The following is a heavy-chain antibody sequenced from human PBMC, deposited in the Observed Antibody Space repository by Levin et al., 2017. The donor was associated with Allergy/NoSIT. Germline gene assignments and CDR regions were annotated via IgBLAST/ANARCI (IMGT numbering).Heavy chain of an antibody. J-gene: IGHJ4*02. CDR3: AKGRYSSSSGCIDY. V-gene: IGHV3-9*01. D-gene: IGHD6-6*01. CDR2: ISWNSGSI. Sequence: LSLTCAASGFSFDDYAMHWVRQAPGKGLEWVSGISWNSGSIGYADSVKGRFTISRDNAKNSLYLQMNSLRAEDTALYYCAKGRYSSSSGCIDYWGQGTLVTVSS. CDR1: GFSFDDYA.